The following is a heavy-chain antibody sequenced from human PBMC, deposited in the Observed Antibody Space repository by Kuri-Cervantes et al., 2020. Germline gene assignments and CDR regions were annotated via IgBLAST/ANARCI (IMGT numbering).Heavy chain of an antibody. CDR1: GGSFSGYY. D-gene: IGHD2-21*02. CDR3: AGNDNQGDFVSGF. V-gene: IGHV4-34*01. Sequence: SETLSLTCAVYGGSFSGYYWSWIRQPPGKGLEWIGEINHSGSTNYNPSLKSRVTISVDTSKNQISLKLTSVTAADTAVYYCAGNDNQGDFVSGFWGQGTLVTVSS. CDR2: INHSGST. J-gene: IGHJ4*03.